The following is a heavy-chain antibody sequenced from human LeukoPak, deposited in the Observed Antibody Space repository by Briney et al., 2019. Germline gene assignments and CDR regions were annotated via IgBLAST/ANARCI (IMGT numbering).Heavy chain of an antibody. J-gene: IGHJ5*02. V-gene: IGHV1-69*05. CDR3: ARENKHGNWFDP. CDR1: GYTFNHYG. CDR2: IIPIFGTA. Sequence: SVKVSCKVSGYTFNHYGISWVRQAPGQGLEWMGGIIPIFGTANYAQKFQGRVTITTDESTSTAYMELSSLRSEDTAVYYCARENKHGNWFDPWGQGTLVTVSS. D-gene: IGHD2-21*01.